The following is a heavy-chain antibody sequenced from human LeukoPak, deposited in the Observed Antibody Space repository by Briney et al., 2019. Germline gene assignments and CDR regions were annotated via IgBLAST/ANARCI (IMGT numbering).Heavy chain of an antibody. Sequence: ASVKVSCKASGCTFTSYYMHWVRQAPGQGLEWMGIINPSGGSTTYAQKFQGRVTMTRDTSTSTVYMELSSLRSEDTAVYYCARDGGFCSTTSCYAFYWGQGALVTVSS. V-gene: IGHV1-46*01. D-gene: IGHD2-2*01. J-gene: IGHJ4*02. CDR2: INPSGGST. CDR1: GCTFTSYY. CDR3: ARDGGFCSTTSCYAFY.